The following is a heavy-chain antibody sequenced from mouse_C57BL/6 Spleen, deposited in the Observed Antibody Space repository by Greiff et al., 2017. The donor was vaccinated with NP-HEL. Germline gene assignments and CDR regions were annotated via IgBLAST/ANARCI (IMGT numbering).Heavy chain of an antibody. J-gene: IGHJ1*03. CDR3: AREGELPFDV. V-gene: IGHV5-16*01. Sequence: EVQLQQSEGGLVQPGSSMKLSCTASGFTFSDYYMAWVRQVPEKGLEWVANINYDGSSTYYLDSLKSRFIISRDNAKNILYLQMSSLKSEDTATYYCAREGELPFDVWGTGTTVTVSS. CDR1: GFTFSDYY. CDR2: INYDGSST.